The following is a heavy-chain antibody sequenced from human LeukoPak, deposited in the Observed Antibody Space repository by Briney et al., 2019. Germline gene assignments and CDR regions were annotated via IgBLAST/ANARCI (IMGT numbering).Heavy chain of an antibody. CDR2: INPTTGDT. Sequence: ASVKVSCKASGYSFIGHFMHWVRQAPGQGLEWLGRINPTTGDTHFAEKFQGRVSLTTDTSINTAYLELSGLKSDDTAVYYSARGLPEPKIFGVSVRVVGADAFDIWGLGSTVTVSS. D-gene: IGHD3-3*01. CDR3: ARGLPEPKIFGVSVRVVGADAFDI. J-gene: IGHJ3*02. V-gene: IGHV1-2*06. CDR1: GYSFIGHF.